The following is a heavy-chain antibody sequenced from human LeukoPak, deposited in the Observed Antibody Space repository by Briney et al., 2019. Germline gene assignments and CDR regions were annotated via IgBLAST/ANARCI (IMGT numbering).Heavy chain of an antibody. CDR1: GGSISSYY. J-gene: IGHJ4*02. D-gene: IGHD4-17*01. V-gene: IGHV4-4*07. CDR3: ARELKGDYGDLQASETFDY. CDR2: IFSSGST. Sequence: SETLSLTCTISGGSISSYYWNWIRQPAGKGLEWIGRIFSSGSTDYSPSLKSRVTMSVDTSKNQFSLKLTSVTAADTAVYYCARELKGDYGDLQASETFDYWGQGALVTVSS.